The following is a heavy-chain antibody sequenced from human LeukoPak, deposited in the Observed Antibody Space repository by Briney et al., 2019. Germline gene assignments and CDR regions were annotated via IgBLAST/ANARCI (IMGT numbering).Heavy chain of an antibody. V-gene: IGHV3-30*18. J-gene: IGHJ4*02. CDR2: ISSDGSNK. CDR3: AKPQVTASWYYFHY. Sequence: GRSLRLSCAASGFTLSTYGMHWVRQAPGKGLEWVAVISSDGSNKFYADSVMGRFTISRDGSKNTLYLQMNSLRPDDTAVYFCAKPQVTASWYYFHYWGQGTLVTVSS. CDR1: GFTLSTYG. D-gene: IGHD2-21*02.